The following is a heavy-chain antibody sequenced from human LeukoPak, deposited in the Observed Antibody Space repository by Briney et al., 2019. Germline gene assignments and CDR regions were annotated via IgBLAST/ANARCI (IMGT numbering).Heavy chain of an antibody. Sequence: SVKVSCKASGGTFSSYAISWVRQAPGHGLEWLGGIIPIFGTANYAQKFQGRVTITTDESTSTAYMELSSLRSEDTAVYYCARAKEGIAAPYFDYWGQGTLVTVSS. CDR1: GGTFSSYA. CDR3: ARAKEGIAAPYFDY. CDR2: IIPIFGTA. D-gene: IGHD6-13*01. J-gene: IGHJ4*02. V-gene: IGHV1-69*05.